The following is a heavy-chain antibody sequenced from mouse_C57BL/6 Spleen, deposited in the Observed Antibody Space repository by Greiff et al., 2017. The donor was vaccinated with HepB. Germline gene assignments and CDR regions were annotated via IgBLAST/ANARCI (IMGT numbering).Heavy chain of an antibody. D-gene: IGHD2-3*01. CDR1: GYTFTDYY. Sequence: VQLQQSGPVLVKPGASVKMSCKASGYTFTDYYMNWVKQSHGKSLEWIGVINPYNGGTSYNQKFKGKATLTVDKSSSTAYMELNSLTSEDSAVYYCARSSMVTQEGFYAMDYWGQGTSVTVSS. CDR2: INPYNGGT. CDR3: ARSSMVTQEGFYAMDY. J-gene: IGHJ4*01. V-gene: IGHV1-19*01.